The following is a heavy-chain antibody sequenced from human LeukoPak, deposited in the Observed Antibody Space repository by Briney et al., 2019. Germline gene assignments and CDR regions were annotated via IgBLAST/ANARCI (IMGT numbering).Heavy chain of an antibody. D-gene: IGHD1-26*01. V-gene: IGHV4-59*01. Sequence: SETLSLTCTVSGGSISSYYWSWIRQPPGKGLEWIGYIYYSGSTNYNPSLKSRVTITVDTSKNQFSLNLSSVTAADTAVYYCAPPYRGSHGYWGQGTLVTVSS. J-gene: IGHJ1*01. CDR3: APPYRGSHGY. CDR2: IYYSGST. CDR1: GGSISSYY.